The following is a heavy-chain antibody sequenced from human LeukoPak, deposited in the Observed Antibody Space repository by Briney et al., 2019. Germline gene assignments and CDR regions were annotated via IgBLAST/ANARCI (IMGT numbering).Heavy chain of an antibody. CDR2: IRYDGSNK. J-gene: IGHJ5*02. CDR3: AKDAGVVVVPALYNWFDP. V-gene: IGHV3-30*02. D-gene: IGHD2-2*01. Sequence: GGSLRLSCAASGFTFSSYGMHWVRQAPGKGLGWVAFIRYDGSNKYYADSVKGRFTISRDNSKNTLYLQMNSLRAEDTAVYYCAKDAGVVVVPALYNWFDPWGQGTLVTVSS. CDR1: GFTFSSYG.